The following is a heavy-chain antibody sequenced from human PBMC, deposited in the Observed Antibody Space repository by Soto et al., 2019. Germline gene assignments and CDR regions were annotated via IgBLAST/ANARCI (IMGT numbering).Heavy chain of an antibody. CDR2: LIPVFDTP. D-gene: IGHD4-4*01. V-gene: IGHV1-69*01. J-gene: IGHJ6*02. Sequence: QVQPVQSGSEVTKPGSSVRVSCKTGSFSAVSWVRQAPGQGLEWMGGLIPVFDTPSYAQKFQGRVTITADESKSTAYMELSSLRSEDTALYYCASTPVTGRYSYYGMDAWDQGIAVTVSS. CDR1: SFSA. CDR3: ASTPVTGRYSYYGMDA.